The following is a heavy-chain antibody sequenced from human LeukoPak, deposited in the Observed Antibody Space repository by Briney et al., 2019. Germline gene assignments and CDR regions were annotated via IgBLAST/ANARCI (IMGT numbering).Heavy chain of an antibody. V-gene: IGHV3-33*01. Sequence: PGRSLRLSCAASGFTFSSYGMHWVRKAPGKGLEWVAVIWYDGSNKYYADSVKGRFTISRDNSKNTLYLQMNSLRAEDTAVYYCARTGSTCFDYWDQGTLVTVSS. CDR3: ARTGSTCFDY. D-gene: IGHD2-2*01. CDR1: GFTFSSYG. CDR2: IWYDGSNK. J-gene: IGHJ4*02.